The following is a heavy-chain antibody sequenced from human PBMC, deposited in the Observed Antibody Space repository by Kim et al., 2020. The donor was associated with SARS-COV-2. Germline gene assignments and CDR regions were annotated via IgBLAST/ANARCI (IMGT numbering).Heavy chain of an antibody. D-gene: IGHD3-22*01. Sequence: SETLSLTCTVSGGSISSGSYYWSWIRQPAGKGLEWIGRIYTSGSTNYNPSLKSRVTISVDTSKNQFSLKLSSVTAADTAVYYCARERGMAYYYDSSGYPLFDXXGQGTXVTXXS. CDR1: GGSISSGSYY. J-gene: IGHJ4*02. V-gene: IGHV4-61*02. CDR3: ARERGMAYYYDSSGYPLFDX. CDR2: IYTSGST.